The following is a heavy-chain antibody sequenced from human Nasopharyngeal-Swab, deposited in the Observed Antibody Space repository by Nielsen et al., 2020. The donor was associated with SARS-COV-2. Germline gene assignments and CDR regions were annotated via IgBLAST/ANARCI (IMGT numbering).Heavy chain of an antibody. CDR3: TRDWGY. CDR2: ISYDGSNK. D-gene: IGHD3-16*01. Sequence: GESLKISCAASGFTFSSYDMRWVRQAPGTGLEWVAVISYDGSNKYDGSNAYYADSVKGRFTISRDNAKDTLYLQMNSLRAEDTAVSYCTRDWGYWGQGTLVTVSS. CDR1: GFTFSSYD. J-gene: IGHJ4*02. V-gene: IGHV3-30*03.